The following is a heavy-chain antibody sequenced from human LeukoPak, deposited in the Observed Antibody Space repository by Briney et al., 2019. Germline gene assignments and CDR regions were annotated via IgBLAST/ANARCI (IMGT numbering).Heavy chain of an antibody. CDR1: GFTFSSYA. CDR2: ISGSGGST. CDR3: AKDILQGGNYYYGMDV. D-gene: IGHD4-11*01. J-gene: IGHJ6*02. V-gene: IGHV3-23*01. Sequence: GGSLRLSCAASGFTFSSYAMSWVRQAPGKGLEWVSAISGSGGSTYYADSVKGRFTISRDNSKNTLYLQMNSLRAEDTAVYYCAKDILQGGNYYYGMDVWGQGTTVTVSS.